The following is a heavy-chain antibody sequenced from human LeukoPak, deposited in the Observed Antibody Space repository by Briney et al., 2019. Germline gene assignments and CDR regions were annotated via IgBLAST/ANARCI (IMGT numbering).Heavy chain of an antibody. V-gene: IGHV3-48*03. CDR2: ISSSGSHI. CDR1: GFTFSSYE. CDR3: ARRDYDILTGYRDFDY. D-gene: IGHD3-9*01. Sequence: LAGGSLILSCAASGFTFSSYEMNWVRQAPGKGLEWVSYISSSGSHIYYADSVKGRFTISRDNAQNSLYLQMNSLRAEDTAIYYCARRDYDILTGYRDFDYWGQGTLVTVSS. J-gene: IGHJ4*02.